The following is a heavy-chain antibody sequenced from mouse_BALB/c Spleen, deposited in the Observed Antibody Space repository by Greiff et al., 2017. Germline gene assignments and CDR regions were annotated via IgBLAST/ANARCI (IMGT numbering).Heavy chain of an antibody. Sequence: VQLKESGPELVKPGASVKIPCKASGYTFTDYNMDWVKQSHGKSLEWIGDINPNNGGTIYNQKFKGKATLTVDKSSSTAYMELRSLTSEDTAVYYCARRPNRYYAMDYWGQGTSVTVSS. CDR3: ARRPNRYYAMDY. J-gene: IGHJ4*01. CDR2: INPNNGGT. CDR1: GYTFTDYN. V-gene: IGHV1-18*01. D-gene: IGHD2-14*01.